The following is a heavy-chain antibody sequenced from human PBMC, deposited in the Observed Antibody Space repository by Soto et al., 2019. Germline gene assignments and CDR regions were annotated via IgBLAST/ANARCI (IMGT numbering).Heavy chain of an antibody. CDR2: IYPGDSDT. CDR1: GYSFTSYW. Sequence: RGESLKISCKGSGYSFTSYWIGWVRQMPGKGLEWMGIIYPGDSDTRYSPSFQGQVTISADKSISTAYLQWSSLKASDTAMYYCARLDCSGGSCYSGSLGHWGQGTLVTVSS. J-gene: IGHJ4*02. D-gene: IGHD2-15*01. CDR3: ARLDCSGGSCYSGSLGH. V-gene: IGHV5-51*01.